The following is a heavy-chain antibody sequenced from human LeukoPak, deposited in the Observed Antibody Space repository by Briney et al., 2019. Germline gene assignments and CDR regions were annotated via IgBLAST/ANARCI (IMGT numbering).Heavy chain of an antibody. CDR2: INPNSGGT. CDR3: ARDPHSRSSWWINYYYYYMDV. Sequence: GASVKVSCKASGYTFTGYYMHWVRQAPGQGLEWMGWINPNSGGTNYAQKFQGRVTMTRDTSISTAYMELSRLRSDDTAVYYCARDPHSRSSWWINYYYYYMDVWGKGTTVTISS. D-gene: IGHD6-13*01. V-gene: IGHV1-2*02. CDR1: GYTFTGYY. J-gene: IGHJ6*03.